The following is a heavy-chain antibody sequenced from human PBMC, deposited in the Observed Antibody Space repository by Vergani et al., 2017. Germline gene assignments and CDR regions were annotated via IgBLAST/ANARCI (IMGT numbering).Heavy chain of an antibody. V-gene: IGHV1-69*04. CDR1: GGTFSSYA. CDR2: IIPILGIA. J-gene: IGHJ4*02. Sequence: QVQLVQSGAEVKKPGSSVKVSCKASGGTFSSYAISWVRQAPGQGLEWMGRIIPILGIANYAQKFQGRVTITADKSTSTAYMELSSLRSDDTAVYYCARDKGLEGYVPVDYWGQGTLVTVSS. CDR3: ARDKGLEGYVPVDY. D-gene: IGHD3-16*01.